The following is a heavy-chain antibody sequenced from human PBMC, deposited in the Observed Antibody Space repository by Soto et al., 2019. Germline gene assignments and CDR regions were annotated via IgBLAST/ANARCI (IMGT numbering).Heavy chain of an antibody. J-gene: IGHJ6*02. CDR2: MYNSGST. D-gene: IGHD2-21*02. CDR1: GGSISSGDYY. V-gene: IGHV4-61*08. Sequence: SETLSLTCTVSGGSISSGDYYWSWIRQPPGKGLEWIGYMYNSGSTDYNPSFKSRVTISVDTSKNQFSLKLNSVTAADTAVYYCARDLWGYCGTDCYPLDVWGQGTMVTVSS. CDR3: ARDLWGYCGTDCYPLDV.